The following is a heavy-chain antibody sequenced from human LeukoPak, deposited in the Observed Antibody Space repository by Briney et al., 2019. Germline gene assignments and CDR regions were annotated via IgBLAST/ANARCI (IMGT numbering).Heavy chain of an antibody. CDR3: ARNGAYCSGGSCAHDTFDM. D-gene: IGHD2-15*01. V-gene: IGHV4-59*01. CDR1: GGSISSYY. CDR2: IYYSGST. Sequence: SETLSLTCTVSGGSISSYYWSWIRQPPGKGLEWIGYIYYSGSTTYNTSLKSRVTISVVTSKNQFSLKLSSVTAADTAVYYCARNGAYCSGGSCAHDTFDMWGQGTMVTVSS. J-gene: IGHJ3*02.